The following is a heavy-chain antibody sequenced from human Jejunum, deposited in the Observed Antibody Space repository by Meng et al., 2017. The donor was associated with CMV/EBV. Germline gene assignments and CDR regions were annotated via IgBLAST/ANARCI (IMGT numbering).Heavy chain of an antibody. CDR1: GYNSIGYA. D-gene: IGHD1-1*01. CDR2: IDPKNVGT. V-gene: IGHV1-2*02. CDR3: VPGTTGGYYFDN. J-gene: IGHJ4*02. Sequence: SGYNSIGYALPWLRQAPGRGLEWMGWIDPKNVGTNFAQKFQGRVTMTTDASRNTAYMELSRLRSDETAVYYCVPGTTGGYYFDNWGQGTLVTVSS.